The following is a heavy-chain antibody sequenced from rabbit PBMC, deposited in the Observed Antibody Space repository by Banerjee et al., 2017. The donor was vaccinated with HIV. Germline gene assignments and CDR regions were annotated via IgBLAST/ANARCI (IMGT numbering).Heavy chain of an antibody. J-gene: IGHJ4*01. Sequence: QEQLVESGGGLVTLGGSLTLTCKASGFSFSSGYDMCWVRQAPGKGLEWIGCIYSSSGSTDYASWVNGRFTISKTPSTTVTLQMTSLTAADTATYFCARDAGYAGSNLWGPGTLVTVS. CDR1: GFSFSSGYD. CDR3: ARDAGYAGSNL. V-gene: IGHV1S45*01. D-gene: IGHD4-2*01. CDR2: IYSSSGST.